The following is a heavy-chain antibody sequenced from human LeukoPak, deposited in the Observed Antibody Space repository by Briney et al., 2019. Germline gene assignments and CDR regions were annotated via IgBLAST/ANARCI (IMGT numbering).Heavy chain of an antibody. CDR2: TNPNRGGT. Sequence: ASVKVSCKASGYTFTGYYMHWVRHAPGQGLEWVGWTNPNRGGTNYAQKCQGWVTMTRGPSTSTAYMELSRLRSDDTAMYFCARDIDYYDSSGETDYWGQGSLVTVSS. J-gene: IGHJ4*02. CDR1: GYTFTGYY. V-gene: IGHV1-2*04. CDR3: ARDIDYYDSSGETDY. D-gene: IGHD3-22*01.